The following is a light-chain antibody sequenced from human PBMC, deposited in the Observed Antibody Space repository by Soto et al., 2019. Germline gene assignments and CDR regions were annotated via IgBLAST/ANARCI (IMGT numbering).Light chain of an antibody. CDR1: SSDVGGYNY. Sequence: QSALTQPPSASGSPGQSVTISCTGTSSDVGGYNYVSWYQQHPGKAPKLMIYEVSKRPSGVPDRFSGSKSGNTASLTVSGLEAEDEADYYCSSYAGSNNAVFGGGPQLTVL. V-gene: IGLV2-8*01. J-gene: IGLJ7*01. CDR2: EVS. CDR3: SSYAGSNNAV.